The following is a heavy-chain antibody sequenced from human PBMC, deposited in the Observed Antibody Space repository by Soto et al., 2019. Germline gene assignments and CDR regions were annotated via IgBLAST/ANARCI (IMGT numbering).Heavy chain of an antibody. D-gene: IGHD3-3*01. CDR3: GRRGPYGGVVTRRDTWFDP. V-gene: IGHV4-34*01. CDR2: INHSGST. Sequence: SETLSLTCAVYGGSFSGYYWSWIRQPPGKGREWIGEINHSGSTNYNPCLKSRVTISVDTSKNQFSLKLSSVTAADTAVYYCGRRGPYGGVVTRRDTWFDPWGQGTLVTVSS. J-gene: IGHJ5*02. CDR1: GGSFSGYY.